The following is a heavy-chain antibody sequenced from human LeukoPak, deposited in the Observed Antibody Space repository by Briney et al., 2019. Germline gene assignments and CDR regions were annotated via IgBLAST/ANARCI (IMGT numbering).Heavy chain of an antibody. CDR1: GYTFTGYY. J-gene: IGHJ6*02. CDR3: ARDPHDFWSNYQTFYYYGMDV. D-gene: IGHD3-3*01. Sequence: ASVKVSCKASGYTFTGYYMHWVRQAPGQGLEWMGWINPNSGGTNYAQKFQGRVTMTRATSISTAYMELSRLRSDDTAVYYCARDPHDFWSNYQTFYYYGMDVWGQGTTVTVSS. V-gene: IGHV1-2*02. CDR2: INPNSGGT.